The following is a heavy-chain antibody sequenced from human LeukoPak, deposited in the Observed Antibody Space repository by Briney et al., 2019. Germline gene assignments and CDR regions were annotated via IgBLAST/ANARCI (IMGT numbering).Heavy chain of an antibody. Sequence: PSETLSLTCTVSGGSISSYYWSWIRQPPGKGLEWIGYIYYSGSTNYNPSLKSRVTISVDTSKNQFSLKLSSVTAADTAVYYCARGRQDYQDAFDIWGQGTMVTVSS. CDR1: GGSISSYY. CDR3: ARGRQDYQDAFDI. D-gene: IGHD2-2*01. J-gene: IGHJ3*02. CDR2: IYYSGST. V-gene: IGHV4-59*01.